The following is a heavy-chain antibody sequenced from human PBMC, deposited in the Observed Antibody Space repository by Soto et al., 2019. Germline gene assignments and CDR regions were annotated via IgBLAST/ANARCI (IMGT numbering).Heavy chain of an antibody. CDR2: ISSSGSTI. J-gene: IGHJ3*02. Sequence: PGGSXRLSCAASGFTFSDYYMSWIRQAPGKGLEWVSYISSSGSTIYYADSVKGRFTISRDNAKNSLYLQMNSLRAEDTAVYYCARSGYCSSTSRYVADHDAFDIWGQGTMVTVSS. V-gene: IGHV3-11*01. CDR1: GFTFSDYY. D-gene: IGHD2-2*01. CDR3: ARSGYCSSTSRYVADHDAFDI.